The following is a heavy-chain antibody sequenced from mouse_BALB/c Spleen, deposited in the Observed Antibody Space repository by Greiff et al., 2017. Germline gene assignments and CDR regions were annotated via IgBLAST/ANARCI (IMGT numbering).Heavy chain of an antibody. Sequence: EVHLVESGGGLVQPGGSRKLSCAASGFTFSSFGMHWVRQAPEKGLEWVAYISSGSSTIYYADTVKGRFTISRDNPKNTLFLQMTSLRSEDTAMYYCAGLLGYAMDYWGQGTSVTVSS. J-gene: IGHJ4*01. V-gene: IGHV5-17*02. D-gene: IGHD4-1*01. CDR1: GFTFSSFG. CDR2: ISSGSSTI. CDR3: AGLLGYAMDY.